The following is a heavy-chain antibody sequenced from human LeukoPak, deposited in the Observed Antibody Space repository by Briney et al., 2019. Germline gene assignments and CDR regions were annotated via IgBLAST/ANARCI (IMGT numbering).Heavy chain of an antibody. CDR1: GFTFSSYE. D-gene: IGHD5-18*01. V-gene: IGHV3-48*03. Sequence: GGSLRLSCAASGFTFSSYEMNWVRQAPGKGLEWVSYISSSGSTIYYADSVKGRFTNSRDNAKNSLYLQMNSLRAEDTAVYYCATLYSYGYWYFDLWGRGTLVTVSS. CDR2: ISSSGSTI. CDR3: ATLYSYGYWYFDL. J-gene: IGHJ2*01.